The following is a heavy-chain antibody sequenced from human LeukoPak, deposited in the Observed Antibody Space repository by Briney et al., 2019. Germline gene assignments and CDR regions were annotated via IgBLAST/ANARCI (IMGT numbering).Heavy chain of an antibody. CDR2: INPSGGST. J-gene: IGHJ4*02. CDR3: ARDLEYSSSSSFGGYYYFDY. CDR1: GYTFTSYY. D-gene: IGHD6-6*01. V-gene: IGHV1-46*01. Sequence: ASVKVSCKASGYTFTSYYMHWVRQAPGQGLEWMGIINPSGGSTSYAQKFQGRVTMTRDTSTSTVYMELSSLRSEDTAVYYCARDLEYSSSSSFGGYYYFDYWGQGTLVTVSS.